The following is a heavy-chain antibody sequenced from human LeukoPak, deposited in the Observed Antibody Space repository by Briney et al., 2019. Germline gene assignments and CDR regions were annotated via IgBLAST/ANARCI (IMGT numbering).Heavy chain of an antibody. CDR2: ISYDGSNK. J-gene: IGHJ5*02. V-gene: IGHV3-30*03. Sequence: PGGSLRLSCAASGFTFSSYGMHWVRQAPGKGLEWVAVISYDGSNKYYADSVKGRFTISRDNSKNTLYLQMNSLRAEDTAVYYCARGAFYNWNDGWFDPWGQGTLVTVSS. D-gene: IGHD1-20*01. CDR3: ARGAFYNWNDGWFDP. CDR1: GFTFSSYG.